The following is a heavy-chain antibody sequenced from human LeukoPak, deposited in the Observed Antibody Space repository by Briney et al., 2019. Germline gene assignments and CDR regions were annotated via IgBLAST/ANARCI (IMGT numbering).Heavy chain of an antibody. CDR3: AKGRDYYGSGSYYID. Sequence: PSGGSLRLSCAASGFTFSSYWMSWVRQAPGKGLEWVANIKQDGSGKYYVDSVKGRFTISRDHSKNTLYLQMNSLRAEDTAVYYCAKGRDYYGSGSYYIDWGQGTLVTVSS. J-gene: IGHJ4*02. CDR2: IKQDGSGK. V-gene: IGHV3-7*03. D-gene: IGHD3-10*01. CDR1: GFTFSSYW.